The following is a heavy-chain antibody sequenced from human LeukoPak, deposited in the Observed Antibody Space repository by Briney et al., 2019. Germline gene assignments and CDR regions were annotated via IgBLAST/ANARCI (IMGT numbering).Heavy chain of an antibody. D-gene: IGHD5-12*01. CDR2: INPNSGGT. CDR1: GYTFTSYD. Sequence: GASVKVSCKASGYTFTSYDINWVRQAPGQGLEWMGWINPNSGGTNYAQKFQGRVTMTRDTSISTAYMELSRLRSDDTAVYYCARGQKGNSGYDYWGQGTLVTVSS. J-gene: IGHJ4*02. CDR3: ARGQKGNSGYDY. V-gene: IGHV1-2*02.